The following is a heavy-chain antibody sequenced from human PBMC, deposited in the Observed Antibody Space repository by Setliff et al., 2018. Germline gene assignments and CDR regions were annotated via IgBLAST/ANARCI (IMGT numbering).Heavy chain of an antibody. D-gene: IGHD3-3*01. Sequence: ASVKVSCKVSGYTLTELSMHWVRQAPGKGLEWMGGFDPEDGETIYAQKFQGRVTMTEDTSTDIAYMELSSLRSEDTAVYYCATGFVGFGVVPRALDVWGKGTTVTVSS. CDR2: FDPEDGET. CDR1: GYTLTELS. CDR3: ATGFVGFGVVPRALDV. V-gene: IGHV1-24*01. J-gene: IGHJ6*04.